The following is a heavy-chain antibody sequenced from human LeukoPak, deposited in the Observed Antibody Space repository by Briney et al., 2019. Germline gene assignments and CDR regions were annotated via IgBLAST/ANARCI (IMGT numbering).Heavy chain of an antibody. CDR3: ARDSYGFDY. J-gene: IGHJ4*02. Sequence: GGPLRLSCAASGFTFSNYAMHWVRQAPGKGLEWVAVISYDGSNKYYADSVKGRFTISRDNSKNTLYLQMNSLRAEDTAVYYCARDSYGFDYWGQGTLVTVSS. V-gene: IGHV3-30*04. CDR2: ISYDGSNK. D-gene: IGHD4-17*01. CDR1: GFTFSNYA.